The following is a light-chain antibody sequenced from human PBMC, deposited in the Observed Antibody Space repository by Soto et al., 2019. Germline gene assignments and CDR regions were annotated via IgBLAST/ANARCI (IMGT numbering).Light chain of an antibody. J-gene: IGLJ1*01. CDR1: SSDVGGFNY. V-gene: IGLV2-14*01. CDR2: DVS. Sequence: HSVLTHPASVSGSPGQSITISCTGTSSDVGGFNYVSWYQQHPGKAPKLRIYDVSNRPSGVSNRFSGSKSGNTASLTISGLQAEDEADYYCRSYSSSSTRVFGTGTKLTVL. CDR3: RSYSSSSTRV.